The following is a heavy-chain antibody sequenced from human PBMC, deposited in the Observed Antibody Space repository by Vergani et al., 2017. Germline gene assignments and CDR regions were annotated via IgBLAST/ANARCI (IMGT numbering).Heavy chain of an antibody. Sequence: QVQLQESGPGLVKPSQTLSLTCTVSGGSISSGGYYWSWIRQHPGKGLEWIGYISYSGRTYYNPSLKSRFTISVDTSKNQFSLKLSAVTAADTAVYNCARCRVVDPYRAFDIWGQGTMVTVSS. V-gene: IGHV4-31*03. D-gene: IGHD2-15*01. CDR2: ISYSGRT. CDR1: GGSISSGGYY. CDR3: ARCRVVDPYRAFDI. J-gene: IGHJ3*02.